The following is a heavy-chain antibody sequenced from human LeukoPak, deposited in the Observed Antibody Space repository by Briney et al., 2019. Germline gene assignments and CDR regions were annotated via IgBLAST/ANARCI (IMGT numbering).Heavy chain of an antibody. CDR3: AIHRTPGIAAAVFDY. CDR2: IYPGDSDT. V-gene: IGHV5-51*01. CDR1: GYSFTSYW. Sequence: GESLKISCKGSGYSFTSYWIGWVRQMPGKGLGWMGIIYPGDSDTRYSPSFQGQVTISADKSISTAYLQWSSLKASDTAMYYCAIHRTPGIAAAVFDYWGQGTLVTVSS. D-gene: IGHD6-13*01. J-gene: IGHJ4*02.